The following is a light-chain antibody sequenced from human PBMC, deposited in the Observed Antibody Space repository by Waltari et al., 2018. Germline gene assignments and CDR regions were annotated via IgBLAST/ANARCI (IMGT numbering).Light chain of an antibody. CDR1: NSNIGGNH. V-gene: IGLV1-47*02. Sequence: QSVLTQPPSASGTPGQSVTISCSGSNSNIGGNHIYWYQQLPGTAPKLLISYSNHGPSGVPDRFSGSKACTSASLAITGLRSEDEADYYCAALDNSLSAWIFGGGTRLTVL. J-gene: IGLJ2*01. CDR2: YSN. CDR3: AALDNSLSAWI.